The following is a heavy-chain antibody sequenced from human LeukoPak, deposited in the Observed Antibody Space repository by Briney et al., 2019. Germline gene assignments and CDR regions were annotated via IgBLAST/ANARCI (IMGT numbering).Heavy chain of an antibody. CDR3: ARDANWGIDAFDI. J-gene: IGHJ3*02. D-gene: IGHD7-27*01. CDR2: IWYDGSNK. Sequence: GGSLRLSCAASGFTFSSYGMHWVRQAPGKGLEWVAVIWYDGSNKYYADSVTGRFTISRDNSENTLYLQMNSLRAEDTAVYYCARDANWGIDAFDIWGQGTMVTVSS. V-gene: IGHV3-33*01. CDR1: GFTFSSYG.